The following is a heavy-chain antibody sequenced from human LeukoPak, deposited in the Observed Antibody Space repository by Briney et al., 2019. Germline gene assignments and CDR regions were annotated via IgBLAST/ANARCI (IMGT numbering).Heavy chain of an antibody. Sequence: GESLQISCKGSGYIFTSYWIGWVRQMPGKGLEWMGIIYPGDSDTRYSPSLQGQVTISADKSISTAYLQWSSLKASDTAMYYCARTQYSSEGDYWGQGTLVTVSS. CDR2: IYPGDSDT. CDR3: ARTQYSSEGDY. D-gene: IGHD6-19*01. V-gene: IGHV5-51*01. CDR1: GYIFTSYW. J-gene: IGHJ4*02.